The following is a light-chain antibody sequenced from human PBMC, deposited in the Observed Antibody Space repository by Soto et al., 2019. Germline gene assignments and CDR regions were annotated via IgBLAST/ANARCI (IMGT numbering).Light chain of an antibody. V-gene: IGKV1-8*01. Sequence: AIRMTQSPSSFSASTGDRVTITCRASQRISNSLAWYQQKPGKAPELLIYAASTLQSGVPSRFSGSGSGRDFPLTISCLQSEDFATYYCQQHYSYPITFGGGTKVEIK. CDR2: AAS. CDR1: QRISNS. CDR3: QQHYSYPIT. J-gene: IGKJ4*01.